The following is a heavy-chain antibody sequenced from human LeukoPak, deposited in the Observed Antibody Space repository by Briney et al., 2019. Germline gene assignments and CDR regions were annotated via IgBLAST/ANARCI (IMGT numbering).Heavy chain of an antibody. D-gene: IGHD2-2*01. Sequence: QTGRSLRLSCAASGFTSTSYAMSWVRQAPGRGLGWVSAISASGGRSFYAESVKGRFTISRDNSKNTAYLQMSGLRAEDTALYYCAKAHCSPTSCSRIDYWGQGTLVTVSS. CDR2: ISASGGRS. CDR1: GFTSTSYA. J-gene: IGHJ4*02. V-gene: IGHV3-23*01. CDR3: AKAHCSPTSCSRIDY.